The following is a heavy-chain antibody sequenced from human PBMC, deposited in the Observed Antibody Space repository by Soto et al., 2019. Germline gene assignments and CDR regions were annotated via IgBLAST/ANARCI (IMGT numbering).Heavy chain of an antibody. CDR2: IYWDDDK. Sequence: QITLKESGPTLVKPTQTLTLTCTFSGFSLSTSGVGVGWIRQPPGKALEWRALIYWDDDKRYSPSLKSRLTITKDTSKNQVVLTMTNTDPVDTATYYCAHRLGAIAVAGNNWFDPWGQGTLVTVSS. V-gene: IGHV2-5*02. CDR3: AHRLGAIAVAGNNWFDP. J-gene: IGHJ5*02. D-gene: IGHD6-19*01. CDR1: GFSLSTSGVG.